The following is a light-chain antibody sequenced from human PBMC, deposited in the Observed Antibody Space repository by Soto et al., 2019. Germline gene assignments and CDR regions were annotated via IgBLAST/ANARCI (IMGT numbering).Light chain of an antibody. Sequence: EIMLSLSLGTLSVNPGQRASLSCRASQSVSTTVAWYHQKPGQAPRLLVYGASTRATGIPARFSGSGAGTDFTLTITSLQSEDFGVYFCQQYKDWPTTFGQRSMADVK. V-gene: IGKV3-15*01. CDR2: GAS. CDR1: QSVSTT. CDR3: QQYKDWPTT. J-gene: IGKJ1*01.